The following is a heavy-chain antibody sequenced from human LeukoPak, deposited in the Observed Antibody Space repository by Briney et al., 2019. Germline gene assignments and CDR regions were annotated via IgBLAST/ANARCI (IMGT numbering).Heavy chain of an antibody. D-gene: IGHD3-10*01. CDR2: INPSGDST. CDR3: ARAGFGESELAAEY. V-gene: IGHV1-46*02. J-gene: IGHJ4*02. Sequence: ASVKVSCKASGYTFNIYYMHWVRQAPGQGLEWMGIINPSGDSTTYAQKFQGRVTMTRDTSTSTVYMELSSLRSEDTAVYYCARAGFGESELAAEYRGQGTLVTVSS. CDR1: GYTFNIYY.